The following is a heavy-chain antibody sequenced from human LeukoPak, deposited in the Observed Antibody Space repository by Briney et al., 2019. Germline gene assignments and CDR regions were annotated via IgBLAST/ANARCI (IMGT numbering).Heavy chain of an antibody. CDR3: ARLSSDIVVVVAAYNNWFDP. CDR2: INHSGST. J-gene: IGHJ5*02. CDR1: GGSFSGYY. D-gene: IGHD2-15*01. V-gene: IGHV4-34*01. Sequence: PSETLSLTCAVYGGSFSGYYWSWIRQPPGKGLEWMGEINHSGSTNYNPSLKSRVTISVDTSKNQFSLKLSSVTAADTAVYYCARLSSDIVVVVAAYNNWFDPWGQGTLVTVSS.